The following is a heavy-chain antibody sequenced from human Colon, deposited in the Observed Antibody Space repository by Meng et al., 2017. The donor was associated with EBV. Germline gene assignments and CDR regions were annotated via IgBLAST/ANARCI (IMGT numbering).Heavy chain of an antibody. CDR3: ARVRVIPAAVGFDY. Sequence: QVQLKESGPGLVEPSGTLSLNCAVSGGSISTRDWWIWVRQPPGKGLEWIGEIYRGGGTNYNPSFKSRVTISVDTSNNHFSLKLSYVTAADTAVYYCARVRVIPAAVGFDYWGQGTLVTVSS. V-gene: IGHV4-4*02. CDR1: GGSISTRDW. D-gene: IGHD2-2*01. CDR2: IYRGGGT. J-gene: IGHJ4*02.